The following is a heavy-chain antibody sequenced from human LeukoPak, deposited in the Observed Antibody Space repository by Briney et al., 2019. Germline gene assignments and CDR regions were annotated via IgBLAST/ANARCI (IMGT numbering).Heavy chain of an antibody. CDR2: IKQDGSEK. Sequence: GGSLGLSCEASRFTFCSLWMSWGRQAPGEGVEGGANIKQDGSEKYYVDSVKGRFTISRDNAKNSLYLQMNSLRAEDTAVYYCARIVGGTLDYWGQGTLVTVSS. CDR3: ARIVGGTLDY. V-gene: IGHV3-7*01. CDR1: RFTFCSLW. J-gene: IGHJ4*02. D-gene: IGHD1-26*01.